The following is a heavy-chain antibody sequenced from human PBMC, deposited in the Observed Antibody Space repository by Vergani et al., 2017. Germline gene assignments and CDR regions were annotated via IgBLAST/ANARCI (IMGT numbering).Heavy chain of an antibody. V-gene: IGHV4-34*01. Sequence: QVQLQQWGAGLLKPSETLSLTCAVYGGSFSGYYWSWIRQPPGKGLEWIGEINHSGSTNYNPSLKSRVTISVDTSKNQFSLKLSSVTAADTAVYYCARARYSSSPSSAFDPWGQGTLVTVSS. D-gene: IGHD6-13*01. CDR2: INHSGST. CDR1: GGSFSGYY. CDR3: ARARYSSSPSSAFDP. J-gene: IGHJ5*02.